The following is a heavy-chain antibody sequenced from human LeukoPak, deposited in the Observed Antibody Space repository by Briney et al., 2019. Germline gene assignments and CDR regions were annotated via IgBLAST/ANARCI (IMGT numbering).Heavy chain of an antibody. D-gene: IGHD5-12*01. Sequence: SVKVSCKASGFTCTSSAMQWVRQAGGQRLEWIGWIVVGSGNTNYAQKFQEGVTITRDMSTSTAYMELSSLRSEDAAVYYCAADVLSDIVATGLDYWGQGTLVTVSS. V-gene: IGHV1-58*02. CDR3: AADVLSDIVATGLDY. CDR1: GFTCTSSA. J-gene: IGHJ4*02. CDR2: IVVGSGNT.